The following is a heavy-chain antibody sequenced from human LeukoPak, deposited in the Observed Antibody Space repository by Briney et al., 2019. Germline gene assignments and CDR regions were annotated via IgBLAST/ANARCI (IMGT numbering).Heavy chain of an antibody. J-gene: IGHJ4*02. Sequence: GASVKVSCKASGGTFSSYAISWVRQAPGQGLEWMGGIIPIFGTANYAQKFQGRVTITADESTSTAYMELSSLRSEDTAVYYCARIGFSDMVRGDYWGQGTLVTVSS. CDR1: GGTFSSYA. CDR3: ARIGFSDMVRGDY. V-gene: IGHV1-69*13. D-gene: IGHD3-10*01. CDR2: IIPIFGTA.